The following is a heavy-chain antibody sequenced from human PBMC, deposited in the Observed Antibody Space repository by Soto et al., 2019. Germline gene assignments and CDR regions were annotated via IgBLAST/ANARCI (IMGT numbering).Heavy chain of an antibody. J-gene: IGHJ4*02. CDR3: ARDGDGIVATINIFDY. CDR2: IKQDGTEK. CDR1: GFTISSYW. Sequence: GGSLRLSCVASGFTISSYWMTWVRQAPGKGLEWVANIKQDGTEKFYVDSVKGRSTISRDNAKNSLYLQMNSLRAEDTAVYYCARDGDGIVATINIFDYWGQGTLVTVSS. V-gene: IGHV3-7*04. D-gene: IGHD5-12*01.